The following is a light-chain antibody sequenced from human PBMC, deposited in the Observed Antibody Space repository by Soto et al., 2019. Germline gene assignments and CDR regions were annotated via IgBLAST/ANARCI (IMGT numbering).Light chain of an antibody. Sequence: SSVTQPASVSASPGQSITISGAGASSEFGGYNYVSWYQQHPGKAPKLMIYDVSNRPSGVSTRFSGSTSGNTASLTISGLQAEDEAVYYCSSNTSSTGVFGTGTTVTV. CDR2: DVS. CDR3: SSNTSSTGV. CDR1: SSEFGGYNY. J-gene: IGLJ1*01. V-gene: IGLV2-14*01.